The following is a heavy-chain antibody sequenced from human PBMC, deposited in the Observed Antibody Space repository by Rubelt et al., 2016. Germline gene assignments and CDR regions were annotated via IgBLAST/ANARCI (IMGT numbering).Heavy chain of an antibody. CDR2: IFYSGTT. Sequence: QLHLQESGPGLVKPSETLSLTCTVSGGPISSHDCYWVWIRQPPGSGLEWIGSIFYSGTTYYNPPLKSRVTISIGTSKNQFSLKVTSVTAADTAIYYCARLLRSPQWFDPWGQGTLVTVSS. CDR3: ARLLRSPQWFDP. J-gene: IGHJ5*02. D-gene: IGHD3-3*01. CDR1: GGPISSHDCY. V-gene: IGHV4-39*01.